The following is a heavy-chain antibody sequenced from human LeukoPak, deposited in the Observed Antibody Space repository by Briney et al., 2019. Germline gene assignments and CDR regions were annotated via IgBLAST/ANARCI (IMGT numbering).Heavy chain of an antibody. J-gene: IGHJ4*02. D-gene: IGHD4/OR15-4a*01. V-gene: IGHV4-31*03. CDR3: ARVPVLGSRVYFDY. CDR1: GDSISSGGYY. Sequence: SQTLSLTCIVSGDSISSGGYYWSWIRQHPGKGLEWIGYIYYSGSTYYNPSLKSRISISVDTSKNQFSLKLSSVTAADTAVYYCARVPVLGSRVYFDYWGQGTLVTVSS. CDR2: IYYSGST.